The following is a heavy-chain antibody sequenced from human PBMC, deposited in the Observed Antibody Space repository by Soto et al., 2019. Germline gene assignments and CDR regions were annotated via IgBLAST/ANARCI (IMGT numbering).Heavy chain of an antibody. V-gene: IGHV3-30-3*01. J-gene: IGHJ4*02. CDR3: ARDVGVLLWFGESYGEGYFDY. CDR1: GFTFSSYA. Sequence: QVQLVESGGGVVQPGRSLRLSCAASGFTFSSYAMHWVRQAPGKGLEWVAVISYDGSNKYYADSVKGRFTISRDNSKNTLYLQMKSLRAEDTAVYYCARDVGVLLWFGESYGEGYFDYWGQGTLVTVSS. CDR2: ISYDGSNK. D-gene: IGHD3-10*01.